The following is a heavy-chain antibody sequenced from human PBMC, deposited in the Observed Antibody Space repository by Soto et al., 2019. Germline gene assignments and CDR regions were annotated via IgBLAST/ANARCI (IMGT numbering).Heavy chain of an antibody. Sequence: QITLKESGPTLVRPTQTLTLTCTLSGFSLSNSGVAVGWIRQPPGKALEWLALIYWDDDKRYSPSLESRLLITKDTFTHHVVLTLSDMDPIDTGTYYCALQPKTYYLDTGGHDGFHIWGQGTMVTVSS. CDR1: GFSLSNSGVA. J-gene: IGHJ3*02. CDR3: ALQPKTYYLDTGGHDGFHI. CDR2: IYWDDDK. V-gene: IGHV2-5*02. D-gene: IGHD3-22*01.